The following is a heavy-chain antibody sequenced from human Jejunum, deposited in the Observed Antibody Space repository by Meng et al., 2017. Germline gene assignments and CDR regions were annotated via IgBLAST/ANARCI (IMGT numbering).Heavy chain of an antibody. Sequence: GGSLKISCAASGFNFGGVWMFWVRQAPGKGLTWVSRISSDSSSTSYADSVKGRFTISRDNAKNTLYLQMNSLRDEDTAVYYCARGGGYYFDYWGQGTLVT. J-gene: IGHJ4*02. CDR1: GFNFGGVW. V-gene: IGHV3-74*01. D-gene: IGHD2-15*01. CDR3: ARGGGYYFDY. CDR2: ISSDSSST.